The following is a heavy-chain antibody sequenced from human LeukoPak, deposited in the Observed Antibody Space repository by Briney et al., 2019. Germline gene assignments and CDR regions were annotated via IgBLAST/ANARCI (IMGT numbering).Heavy chain of an antibody. D-gene: IGHD6-13*01. V-gene: IGHV3-74*01. Sequence: GGSLTLSCTASGFTFSSYWMHWVRQDPATALVGLSRINNDGISTDYAASVKGRFTISRDKAKNQLYLQMNSVRAEDTAVYYCARESQQLGINMDAWGKGTTVTVSS. CDR3: ARESQQLGINMDA. CDR1: GFTFSSYW. J-gene: IGHJ6*04. CDR2: INNDGIST.